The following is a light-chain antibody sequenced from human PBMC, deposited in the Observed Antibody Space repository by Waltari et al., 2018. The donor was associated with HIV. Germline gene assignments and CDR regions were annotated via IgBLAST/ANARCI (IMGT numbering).Light chain of an antibody. CDR3: SSYAGSDSPSV. CDR2: EVN. CDR1: SSDVGGYNY. Sequence: QSALTQPPSASGSPGQSVTIFCTGTSSDVGGYNYVSWYQQHPDKAPKLIIFEVNTRSSGVPDGVSGSKSGNTASLTVSGLQAEDEADYYCSSYAGSDSPSVFGSGTTVTVL. J-gene: IGLJ1*01. V-gene: IGLV2-8*01.